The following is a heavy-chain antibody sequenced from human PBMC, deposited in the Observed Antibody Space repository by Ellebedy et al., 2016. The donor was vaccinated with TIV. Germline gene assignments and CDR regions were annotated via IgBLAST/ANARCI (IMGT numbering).Heavy chain of an antibody. V-gene: IGHV4-59*12. Sequence: MPSETLSLTCTVSAGSLSPYYWNWIRQPPGKGLEWLGHIFYSGSTNYNPSLRSRITISADTSKNQFSLRLTSVTAADTAVYFCARGIYGSGSVDYWGQGTLVTVSS. CDR1: AGSLSPYY. CDR2: IFYSGST. J-gene: IGHJ4*02. D-gene: IGHD3-10*01. CDR3: ARGIYGSGSVDY.